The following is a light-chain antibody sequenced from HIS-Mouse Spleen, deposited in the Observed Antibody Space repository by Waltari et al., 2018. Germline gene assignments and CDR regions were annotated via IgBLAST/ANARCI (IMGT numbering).Light chain of an antibody. CDR1: SGHSSYA. CDR2: LNSDGSH. Sequence: QLVLTQSPSASASLGASVKLTCTLRSGHSSYAIAWHQPQPEKGPRYLMKLNSDGSHSKGDGIPDRFSGSSSGAERYLTISSLQSEDEADYYCQTWGTGIHEGVFGGGTKLTVL. CDR3: QTWGTGIHEGV. V-gene: IGLV4-69*01. J-gene: IGLJ3*02.